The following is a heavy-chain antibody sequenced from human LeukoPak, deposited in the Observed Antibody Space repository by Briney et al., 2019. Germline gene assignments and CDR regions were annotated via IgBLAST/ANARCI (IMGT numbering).Heavy chain of an antibody. CDR1: GFTFSSYA. Sequence: PGGSLRLSCAASGFTFSSYAMSWVRQAPGKGLVWVSAISGSGGSTYYADSVKGRFTISRDNSKNTLYLQMNSLRAEDTAVYYCAKDRGVVVVVGDAFDIWGQGTMVTVSS. CDR3: AKDRGVVVVVGDAFDI. J-gene: IGHJ3*02. CDR2: ISGSGGST. V-gene: IGHV3-23*01. D-gene: IGHD2-15*01.